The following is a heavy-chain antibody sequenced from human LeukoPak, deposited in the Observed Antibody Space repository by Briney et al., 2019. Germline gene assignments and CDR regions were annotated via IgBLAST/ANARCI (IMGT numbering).Heavy chain of an antibody. V-gene: IGHV1-18*01. CDR2: ISAYNGNT. CDR1: GYTFTSYG. D-gene: IGHD3-3*01. J-gene: IGHJ4*02. Sequence: ASVKVSCKASGYTFTSYGISWVRQAPGQGLEWMGWISAYNGNTNYAQKLQGRVTMTTDTSTSTAYMELRSLRSDDTAVYYCAREMYYDFWSGYYSYYFDYWGQGTLVTVSS. CDR3: AREMYYDFWSGYYSYYFDY.